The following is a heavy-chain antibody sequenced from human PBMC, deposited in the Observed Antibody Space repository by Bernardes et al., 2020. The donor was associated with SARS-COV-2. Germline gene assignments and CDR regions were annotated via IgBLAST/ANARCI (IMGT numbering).Heavy chain of an antibody. Sequence: GGSLRLSCAASGLTVSSNYMSWVRQAPGKGLEWVSVIYTGDTTYYADSVKGRFTISRDSSKNTVYLQMNSLRADDTAVYYCASGTPNTSYHDFWSHYSDPSRRYAMDVWGRGTTVTVSS. CDR1: GLTVSSNY. V-gene: IGHV3-53*01. J-gene: IGHJ6*02. CDR2: IYTGDTT. D-gene: IGHD3-3*01. CDR3: ASGTPNTSYHDFWSHYSDPSRRYAMDV.